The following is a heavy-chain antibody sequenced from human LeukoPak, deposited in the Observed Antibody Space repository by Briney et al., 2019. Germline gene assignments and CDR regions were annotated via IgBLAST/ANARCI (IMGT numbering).Heavy chain of an antibody. D-gene: IGHD3-3*01. J-gene: IGHJ6*03. CDR3: ARDLRVVTLPHYYYYYYMDV. CDR2: IYTSGST. CDR1: GGSISSGSYY. Sequence: SEALSLTCTVSGGSISSGSYYWSWIRQPAGKGLEWIGRIYTSGSTNYNPSLKSRVTISVDTSKNQFSLKLSSVTAADTAVYYCARDLRVVTLPHYYYYYYMDVWGKGTTVTISS. V-gene: IGHV4-61*02.